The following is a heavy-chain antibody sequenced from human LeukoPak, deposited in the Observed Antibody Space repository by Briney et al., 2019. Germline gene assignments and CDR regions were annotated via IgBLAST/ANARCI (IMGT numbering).Heavy chain of an antibody. V-gene: IGHV3-23*01. CDR2: ISGSGGST. CDR3: AKGPQVGSGYHPDY. D-gene: IGHD3-22*01. J-gene: IGHJ4*02. Sequence: GGSPRLSCAASGFTLSSYAMSWVRQAPGKGLEWVSVISGSGGSTYYADSVKGRFTISRDNSKNTLYVQMNSLRAEDTAVYYCAKGPQVGSGYHPDYWGQGTLVTVSS. CDR1: GFTLSSYA.